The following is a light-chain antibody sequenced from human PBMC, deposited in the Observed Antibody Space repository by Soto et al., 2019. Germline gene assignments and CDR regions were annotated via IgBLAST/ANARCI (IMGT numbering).Light chain of an antibody. Sequence: DTQMTQSPSTLSASVGDRVSITCRASHNIARWLAWYQQKPGKAPRLLIYDASTLETGVPSRFSGSGSGTEFTLTISSLRPDEFATYFCQHLDSNWPVGQGTKVEI. CDR3: QHLDSNWP. CDR1: HNIARW. J-gene: IGKJ1*01. CDR2: DAS. V-gene: IGKV1-5*01.